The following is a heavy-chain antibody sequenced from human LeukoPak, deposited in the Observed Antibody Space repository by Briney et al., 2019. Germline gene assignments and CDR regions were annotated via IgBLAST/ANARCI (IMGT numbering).Heavy chain of an antibody. J-gene: IGHJ4*02. CDR3: ARGPHERSGYLDD. V-gene: IGHV1-18*01. CDR1: GYTFNTYG. CDR2: ISPYNGNT. Sequence: GASVKVSCKPYGYTFNTYGITWVRQAPGQGLEWMGWISPYNGNTNYAQKFQGRVTLTTDTSTSTAYMELRSLRSDDTAVYYCARGPHERSGYLDDWGQGTLVTVSS. D-gene: IGHD3-22*01.